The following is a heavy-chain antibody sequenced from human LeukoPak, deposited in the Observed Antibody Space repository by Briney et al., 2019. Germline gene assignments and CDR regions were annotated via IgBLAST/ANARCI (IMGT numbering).Heavy chain of an antibody. V-gene: IGHV4-39*07. CDR3: ARDENGYVWGSFRA. CDR1: GGSISSSSYY. Sequence: KPSETLSLTCTVSGGSISSSSYYWGWIRQPPGKGLEWIGNIYYSGSTYYNPSLESRVTMSLDTSKNQFSLKLSSVTAADTAVYYCARDENGYVWGSFRAWGQGTLVTVPS. D-gene: IGHD3-16*02. CDR2: IYYSGST. J-gene: IGHJ5*02.